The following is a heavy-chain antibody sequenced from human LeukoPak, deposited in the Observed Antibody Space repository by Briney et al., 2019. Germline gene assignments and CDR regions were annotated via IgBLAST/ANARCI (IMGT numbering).Heavy chain of an antibody. Sequence: GGSLRLSCVASGFTFSSYAMSWVRQAPGKGLEWVSAISGSGGSTYYADSVKGRFTISRDNSKNTLYLQMNSLRAEDTAVYYCAKDTFIMITFGGVIVEPRDDYWGQGTLVTVSS. J-gene: IGHJ4*02. V-gene: IGHV3-23*01. D-gene: IGHD3-16*02. CDR2: ISGSGGST. CDR3: AKDTFIMITFGGVIVEPRDDY. CDR1: GFTFSSYA.